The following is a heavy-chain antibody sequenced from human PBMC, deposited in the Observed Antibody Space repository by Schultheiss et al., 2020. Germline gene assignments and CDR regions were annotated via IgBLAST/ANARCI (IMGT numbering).Heavy chain of an antibody. V-gene: IGHV3-23*01. D-gene: IGHD7-27*01. CDR1: GFTFSSYA. Sequence: GGSLRISCAVSGFTFSSYAMSWVRQAPGKGPEWVSAISGSGGSTYFADSVKGRFTISRENSQDALYLQMNSLRVEDTAVYYCAKGLLTGDWVDYWGQGTLVTVSS. CDR2: ISGSGGST. J-gene: IGHJ4*02. CDR3: AKGLLTGDWVDY.